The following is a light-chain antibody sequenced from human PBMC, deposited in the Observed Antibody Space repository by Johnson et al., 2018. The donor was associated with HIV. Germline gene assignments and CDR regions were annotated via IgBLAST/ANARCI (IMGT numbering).Light chain of an antibody. J-gene: IGLJ1*01. CDR2: ENN. Sequence: QSVLTQPPSVSAAPGQKVTISCSGSSSNIGNNYVSWYQQLPGTAPKLLIYENNKRPSGIPDRFSCSKSGTSATLGITGLQTGDEADYYCGTWYSSLSAGGFGTGTKVTVL. CDR3: GTWYSSLSAGG. CDR1: SSNIGNNY. V-gene: IGLV1-51*02.